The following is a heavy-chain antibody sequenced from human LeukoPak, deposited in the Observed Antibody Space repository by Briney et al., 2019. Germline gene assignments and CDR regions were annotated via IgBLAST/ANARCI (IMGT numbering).Heavy chain of an antibody. Sequence: AASVKVSCKASGYTFTSYYMHWVRQAPGQGLEWMGIINPSGGSTSYAQKFQGRVTMTRDTSTSTVYMELSSLRSEDTAVYYCAGEFGLGYYYDSWGQGTLVTVSS. CDR1: GYTFTSYY. J-gene: IGHJ4*02. CDR2: INPSGGST. D-gene: IGHD1-26*01. CDR3: AGEFGLGYYYDS. V-gene: IGHV1-46*01.